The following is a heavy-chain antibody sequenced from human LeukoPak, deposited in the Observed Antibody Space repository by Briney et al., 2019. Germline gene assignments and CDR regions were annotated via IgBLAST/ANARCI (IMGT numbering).Heavy chain of an antibody. J-gene: IGHJ5*02. V-gene: IGHV3-11*03. CDR3: ARLYGTYPGWFDP. CDR2: ISSSSSYT. CDR1: GFTFSDYY. D-gene: IGHD4-17*01. Sequence: PGGSLRLSCAASGFTFSDYYMSWIRQAPGKGLEWVSYISSSSSYTNYADSVKGRFTISRDNAKNSLYLQMNSLRAEDTAVYYCARLYGTYPGWFDPWGQGTLVTVSS.